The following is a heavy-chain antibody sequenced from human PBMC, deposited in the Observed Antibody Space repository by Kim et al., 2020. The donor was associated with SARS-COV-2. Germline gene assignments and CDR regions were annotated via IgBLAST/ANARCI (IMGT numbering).Heavy chain of an antibody. J-gene: IGHJ5*02. CDR3: ARDEWLRRGFDP. D-gene: IGHD5-12*01. V-gene: IGHV4-31*03. CDR1: GGSISSGGYY. CDR2: IYYSGST. Sequence: SETLSLTCTVSGGSISSGGYYWSWIRQHPGKGLEWIGYIYYSGSTYYNPSLKSRVTISVDTSKNQFSLKLSSVTAADTAVYYCARDEWLRRGFDPWGQGILVTVSS.